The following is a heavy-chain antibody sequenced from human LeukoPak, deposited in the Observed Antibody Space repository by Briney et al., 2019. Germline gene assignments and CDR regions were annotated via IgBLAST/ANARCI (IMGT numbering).Heavy chain of an antibody. CDR2: ISWNSGSI. V-gene: IGHV3-9*01. J-gene: IGHJ4*02. D-gene: IGHD2-15*01. CDR1: GFTFDDYA. CDR3: AKAGIVVVVAAHLDY. Sequence: GRSLRLSCAASGFTFDDYAMHWVRQAPGKGLEWVSGISWNSGSIGYADSVKGRFTISRDNAKNSLYLQMNSLRAEDTALYYCAKAGIVVVVAAHLDYWGQGTLVTVSS.